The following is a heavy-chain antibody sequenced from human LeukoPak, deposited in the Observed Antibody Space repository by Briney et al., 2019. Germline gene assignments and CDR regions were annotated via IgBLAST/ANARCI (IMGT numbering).Heavy chain of an antibody. CDR1: GFSFRSYA. Sequence: GGSLRLSCAASGFSFRSYAMSWVRQAPGKGLEWVSDIRASGGSTYYADSVKGRFTISRDNSKNTLYLQMNSLRAEDTAVYYCAKDGVYYDLLTAYYFDYWGQGTLVTVSS. J-gene: IGHJ4*02. CDR3: AKDGVYYDLLTAYYFDY. V-gene: IGHV3-23*01. D-gene: IGHD3-9*01. CDR2: IRASGGST.